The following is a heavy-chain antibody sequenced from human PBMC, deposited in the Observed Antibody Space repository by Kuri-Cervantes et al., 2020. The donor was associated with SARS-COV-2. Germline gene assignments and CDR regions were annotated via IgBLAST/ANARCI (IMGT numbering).Heavy chain of an antibody. J-gene: IGHJ4*02. CDR1: GFTFSSYE. CDR2: ISSSGSTI. V-gene: IGHV3-48*03. D-gene: IGHD6-19*01. Sequence: GESLKISCAASGFTFSSYEMNWVRQAPGKGLEWVSYISSSGSTIYYADSVKGRFTISRDNAKNSLYLQVNSLRAEDTAVYYCARVDPPLIDSSGLTGIDYWGQGTLVTVSS. CDR3: ARVDPPLIDSSGLTGIDY.